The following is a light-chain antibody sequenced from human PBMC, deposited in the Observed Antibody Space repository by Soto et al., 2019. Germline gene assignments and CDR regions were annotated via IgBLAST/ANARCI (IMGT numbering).Light chain of an antibody. CDR2: GAS. Sequence: EIVLTQSPGTLSLSPGVGATLSCRASQSISSTYLAWYQLKPGQAPRLLIYGASSRAAGVPDRFSGSGSGTDFTLSISRLEPEDFAVYYCHHFGTSPPLAFGGGTKVEI. V-gene: IGKV3-20*01. CDR3: HHFGTSPPLA. CDR1: QSISSTY. J-gene: IGKJ4*01.